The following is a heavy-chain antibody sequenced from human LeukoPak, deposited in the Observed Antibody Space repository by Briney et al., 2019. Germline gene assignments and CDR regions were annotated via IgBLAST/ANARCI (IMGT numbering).Heavy chain of an antibody. CDR2: TNGDGCST. Sequence: GGSLSLSCAASGFSWSRDWMHWFRQAPGKALVWVLRTNGDGCSTSYADSVKGRFTISRDNAKNTLYLQMNSLRAEDTAVYYCACLEAAATGGQGTLVTVSS. CDR3: ACLEAAAT. D-gene: IGHD6-25*01. CDR1: GFSWSRDW. J-gene: IGHJ4*02. V-gene: IGHV3-74*01.